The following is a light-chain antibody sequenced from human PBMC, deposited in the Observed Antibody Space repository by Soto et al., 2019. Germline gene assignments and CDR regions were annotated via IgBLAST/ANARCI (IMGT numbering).Light chain of an antibody. CDR2: AAS. CDR3: QQSYSTPRA. Sequence: DIQMTQSPSSLSASVGDRVTITCRASQSISSYLNWYQQKPGKAPKLLIYAASSLQSGVPSRFSGSESGTDSTLTISSLQPEDFATYYCQQSYSTPRAFGQGTRLEIK. J-gene: IGKJ5*01. CDR1: QSISSY. V-gene: IGKV1-39*01.